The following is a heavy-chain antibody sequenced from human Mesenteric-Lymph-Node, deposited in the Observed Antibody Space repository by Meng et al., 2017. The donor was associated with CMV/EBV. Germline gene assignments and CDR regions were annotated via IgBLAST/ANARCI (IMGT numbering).Heavy chain of an antibody. CDR1: GGSITGSTCN. Sequence: SETLSLTCTVSGGSITGSTCNWGWSRQSPEKGLEWVGSFFYSGATYYNPSLESRVTISVDTSKNQYFLKLTSVTAADTALYYCARGDGRIGSKLDFWGQGTLVTVSS. CDR3: ARGDGRIGSKLDF. J-gene: IGHJ4*02. V-gene: IGHV4-39*07. CDR2: FFYSGAT. D-gene: IGHD3-10*01.